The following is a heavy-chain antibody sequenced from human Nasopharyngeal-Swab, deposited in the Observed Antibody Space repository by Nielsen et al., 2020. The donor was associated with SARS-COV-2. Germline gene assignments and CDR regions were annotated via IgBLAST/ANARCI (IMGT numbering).Heavy chain of an antibody. CDR2: ISWNSGSI. J-gene: IGHJ4*02. Sequence: SLKISCAASGFTFDDYAMHWVRQAPGKGLEWVSGISWNSGSIGYADSVKGRFTISRDNAKSSLYLQMNSLRAEDTAFYYCVKDSAFNYFGSGSFDSWGQGTLVTVSS. CDR3: VKDSAFNYFGSGSFDS. D-gene: IGHD3-10*01. V-gene: IGHV3-9*01. CDR1: GFTFDDYA.